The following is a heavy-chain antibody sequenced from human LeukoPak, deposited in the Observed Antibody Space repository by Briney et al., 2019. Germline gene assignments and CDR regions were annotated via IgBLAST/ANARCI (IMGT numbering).Heavy chain of an antibody. Sequence: PGGSLRLSSAASGFTFSSYSMNWVRQAPGKGLEWVSYISSSSSTIYYADSVKGRFTISRDNAKNSLYLQMNSLRAEDTAVYYCPRGVPEGGYDYWGQGTLVIVSS. V-gene: IGHV3-48*01. D-gene: IGHD3-22*01. CDR2: ISSSSSTI. J-gene: IGHJ4*02. CDR1: GFTFSSYS. CDR3: PRGVPEGGYDY.